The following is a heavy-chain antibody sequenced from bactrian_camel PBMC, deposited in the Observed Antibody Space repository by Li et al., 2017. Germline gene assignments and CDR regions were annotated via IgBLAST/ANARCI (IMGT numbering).Heavy chain of an antibody. CDR2: FETDGSA. CDR3: AAYLEGTMSYNSEEDLFCGPEY. Sequence: HVQLVESGGGSVQAGGSLRLSCTASGGYTSSCKYDMNWYRQAPGKAREFASGFETDGSASYADAVKGRFTIAQDDAENTVSLQMNNLKPEDTAIYYCAAYLEGTMSYNSEEDLFCGPEYWGQGTQVTVS. CDR1: GGYTSSCKYD. D-gene: IGHD4*01. J-gene: IGHJ4*01. V-gene: IGHV3S53*01.